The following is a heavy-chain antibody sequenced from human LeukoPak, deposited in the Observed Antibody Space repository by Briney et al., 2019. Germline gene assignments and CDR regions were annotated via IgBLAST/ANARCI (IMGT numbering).Heavy chain of an antibody. J-gene: IGHJ4*02. CDR2: IKQDGSAK. CDR1: GFTFSSYA. V-gene: IGHV3-7*01. Sequence: GGSLRLSCAASGFTFSSYAMSWVRQAPGKGLEWVANIKQDGSAKYYVDSVRGRFTISRDNAKTSLYLQMNSLRAEDTAVYYCARDGPSVGIDFWGQGALVTVSS. D-gene: IGHD7-27*01. CDR3: ARDGPSVGIDF.